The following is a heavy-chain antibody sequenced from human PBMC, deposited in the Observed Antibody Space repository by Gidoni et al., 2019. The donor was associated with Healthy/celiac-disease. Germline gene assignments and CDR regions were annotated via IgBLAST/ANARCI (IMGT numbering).Heavy chain of an antibody. Sequence: QLQLQESGPGLVKPSETLSLTFTVSGGSISSSSYYWGWIRQPPGKGLEWIGSIYYSGSTYYNPSLKRRVTISGETSKNQFSLKRSSVTAADTAVYDCARGGGGYALDYWGQGTLVTVSS. V-gene: IGHV4-39*01. CDR3: ARGGGGYALDY. D-gene: IGHD5-12*01. CDR2: IYYSGST. J-gene: IGHJ4*02. CDR1: GGSISSSSYY.